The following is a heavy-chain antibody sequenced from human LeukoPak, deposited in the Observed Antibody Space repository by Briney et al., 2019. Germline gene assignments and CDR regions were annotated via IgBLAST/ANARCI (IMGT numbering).Heavy chain of an antibody. D-gene: IGHD3-10*01. V-gene: IGHV1-18*01. CDR2: ISAYNGNT. J-gene: IGHJ6*02. Sequence: ASVKVSCKASGYTFTSYGISWVRQAPGQGLEWMGWISAYNGNTNYAQKLQGRVTMTTDTSTSTAYMELRSLRSDDTAVYYCASGDVLQVRGVIINQAYYYGMDVWGQGTTVTVSS. CDR1: GYTFTSYG. CDR3: ASGDVLQVRGVIINQAYYYGMDV.